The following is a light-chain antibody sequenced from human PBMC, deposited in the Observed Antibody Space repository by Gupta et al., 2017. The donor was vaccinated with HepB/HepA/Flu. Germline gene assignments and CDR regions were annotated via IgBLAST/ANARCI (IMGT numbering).Light chain of an antibody. V-gene: IGLV2-23*02. J-gene: IGLJ2*01. Sequence: QSALTLPASVSGSPGQSITISCTGTSSEVGSYNLVPWYQQHPGKAPKLIIYEVSKRPSGVSNRFSGSKSGNTASLTISGPQAEDEADYHCCSYAGSSSFAVFGGGTKLTVL. CDR3: CSYAGSSSFAV. CDR1: SSEVGSYNL. CDR2: EVS.